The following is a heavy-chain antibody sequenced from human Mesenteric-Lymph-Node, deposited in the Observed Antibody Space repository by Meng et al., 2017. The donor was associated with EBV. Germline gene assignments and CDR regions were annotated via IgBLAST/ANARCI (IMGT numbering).Heavy chain of an antibody. D-gene: IGHD2-8*01. CDR1: GFSFNSFA. V-gene: IGHV3-21*01. CDR3: MRGWSADY. J-gene: IGHJ4*02. Sequence: VEAGGGLVKPGGSLRLSGAASGFSFNSFAMNWVRQAPGKGLEWVSFISSSSSNIQYSDSVKGRFTISRDNANNSLFLQMNSLRHEDTAVYYCMRGWSADYWGQGTLVTVSS. CDR2: ISSSSSNI.